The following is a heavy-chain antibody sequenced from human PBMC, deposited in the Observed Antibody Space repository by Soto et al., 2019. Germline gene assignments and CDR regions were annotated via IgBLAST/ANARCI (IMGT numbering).Heavy chain of an antibody. D-gene: IGHD3-16*02. Sequence: PGGSMRLPRAASGVTFSIYAMTGARQTPGKGLEWVSAISGSGGSTYYADSVKGRFTISRDNSKNTLYLQMNSLRAEDTAVYYCAKCSGGGELSLHQGFSVDYWGQGTLVTVSS. J-gene: IGHJ4*02. V-gene: IGHV3-23*01. CDR3: AKCSGGGELSLHQGFSVDY. CDR2: ISGSGGST. CDR1: GVTFSIYA.